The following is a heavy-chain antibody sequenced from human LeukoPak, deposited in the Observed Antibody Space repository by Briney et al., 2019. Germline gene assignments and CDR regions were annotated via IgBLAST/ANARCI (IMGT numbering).Heavy chain of an antibody. V-gene: IGHV3-48*03. CDR3: AKDLAEMATIIDY. Sequence: GGSLRLSCVVSGFTFSSYEMNWVRQAPGKGLEWVSYISGSGRTIFYADSVKGRFTISRDNAKNSLYLQMNSLRAEDTAVYYCAKDLAEMATIIDYWGQGTLVTVSS. CDR2: ISGSGRTI. CDR1: GFTFSSYE. D-gene: IGHD5-24*01. J-gene: IGHJ4*02.